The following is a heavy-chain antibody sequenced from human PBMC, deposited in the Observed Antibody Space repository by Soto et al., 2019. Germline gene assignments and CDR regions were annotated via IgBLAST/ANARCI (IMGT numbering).Heavy chain of an antibody. J-gene: IGHJ6*02. CDR3: ARDGVVAATRDHYYYGMDV. V-gene: IGHV1-18*01. Sequence: ASVKVSCKASGYTFTSYGISWVRQAPGQGLEWMGWISAYNGNTNYAQKLQGRVTMTTDTSTSTAYMELRSLRSDDTAVYYCARDGVVAATRDHYYYGMDVWGQGTTVSGSS. CDR1: GYTFTSYG. CDR2: ISAYNGNT. D-gene: IGHD2-15*01.